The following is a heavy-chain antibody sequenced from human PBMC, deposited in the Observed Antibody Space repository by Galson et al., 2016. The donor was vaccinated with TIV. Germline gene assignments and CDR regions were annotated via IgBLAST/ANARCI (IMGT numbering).Heavy chain of an antibody. D-gene: IGHD3-22*01. CDR2: IGANSGDT. CDR3: ARDRGSMTMILVADYYYAMDV. V-gene: IGHV1-18*01. Sequence: VKVSCQASGYTFNKYGISWVRQAPGQGLEWVGWIGANSGDTNSAQKLQGRVTLATDTSTSTAYMELRSLRSDDTAVYYCARDRGSMTMILVADYYYAMDVWGQGTTVTVSS. CDR1: GYTFNKYG. J-gene: IGHJ6*02.